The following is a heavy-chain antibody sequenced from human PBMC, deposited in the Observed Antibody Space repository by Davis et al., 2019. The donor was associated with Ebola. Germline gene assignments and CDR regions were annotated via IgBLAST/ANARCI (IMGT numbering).Heavy chain of an antibody. D-gene: IGHD2-15*01. Sequence: ASVKVSCKASGYTFTGYYMHWVRQAPGQGLEWMGRINPNSGGTNYAQKFQGRVTMTRYTSISTAYMELSRLRSDDTAVYYCARTARDIVVVVAATLGMDVWGKGTTVTVSS. J-gene: IGHJ6*04. CDR3: ARTARDIVVVVAATLGMDV. CDR2: INPNSGGT. V-gene: IGHV1-2*06. CDR1: GYTFTGYY.